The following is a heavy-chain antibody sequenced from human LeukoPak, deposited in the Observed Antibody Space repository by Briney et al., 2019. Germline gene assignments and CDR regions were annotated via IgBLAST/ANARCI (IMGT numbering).Heavy chain of an antibody. J-gene: IGHJ3*02. Sequence: GGSLQICCQGSGSHFTSYWIGGGRQVTGKGVGWMGIIYPGDSDTRYSPSFQGQVTISAANSISTAYLQWSSLKASDTAMYYCARHYYDSSGYEVEDAFDIWGQGTMVTVSS. CDR3: ARHYYDSSGYEVEDAFDI. V-gene: IGHV5-51*01. CDR1: GSHFTSYW. CDR2: IYPGDSDT. D-gene: IGHD3-22*01.